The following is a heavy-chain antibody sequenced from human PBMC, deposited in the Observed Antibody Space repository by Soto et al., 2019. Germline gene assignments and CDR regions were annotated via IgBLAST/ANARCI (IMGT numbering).Heavy chain of an antibody. CDR3: ARGQRFSDWFDP. J-gene: IGHJ5*02. CDR2: IYSSGST. D-gene: IGHD3-3*01. Sequence: SETLSLTCTVAGGDINSYYWTWIRQPAGKGLEWIGRIYSSGSTKYNPSLQSRVTMSLDTSKNQFSLRLTSVTAADTAVYYCARGQRFSDWFDPWGQGTWVTVSS. CDR1: GGDINSYY. V-gene: IGHV4-4*07.